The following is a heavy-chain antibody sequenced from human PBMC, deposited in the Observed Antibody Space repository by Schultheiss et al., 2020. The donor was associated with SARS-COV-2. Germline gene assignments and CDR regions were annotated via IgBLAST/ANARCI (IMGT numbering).Heavy chain of an antibody. V-gene: IGHV3-30*01. D-gene: IGHD4-23*01. CDR1: GFTFSSYA. CDR3: ARGQGNSLY. Sequence: GGSLRLSCAASGFTFSSYAMHWVRQAPGKGLEWVAVISYDGSNKYYADSVKGRFTISRDNSKNTLYLQMNSLRAEDTAVYYCARGQGNSLYWGQGTLVTVSS. CDR2: ISYDGSNK. J-gene: IGHJ4*02.